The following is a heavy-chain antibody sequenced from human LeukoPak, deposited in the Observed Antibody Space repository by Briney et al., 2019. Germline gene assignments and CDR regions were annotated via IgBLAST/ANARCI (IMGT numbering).Heavy chain of an antibody. J-gene: IGHJ5*02. CDR3: AKGSSGYFADL. D-gene: IGHD3-22*01. CDR2: ISNDGGGT. Sequence: GGSLRLSCAASGFIFNNYGLIWVRQAPGKGLEWVSAISNDGGGTTYADFVKGRFTISRDNSKNTPFLQMNSLRPQDTALYYCAKGSSGYFADLWGQGPLVTVSS. V-gene: IGHV3-23*01. CDR1: GFIFNNYG.